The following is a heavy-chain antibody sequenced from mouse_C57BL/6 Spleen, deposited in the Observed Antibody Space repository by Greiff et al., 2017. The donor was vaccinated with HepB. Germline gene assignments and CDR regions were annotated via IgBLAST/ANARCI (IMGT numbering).Heavy chain of an antibody. D-gene: IGHD2-10*02. V-gene: IGHV5-6*01. CDR2: ISSGGSYT. Sequence: EVMLVESGGDLVKPGGSLKLSCAASGFTFSSYGMSWVRQTPDKRLEWVATISSGGSYTYYPDSVKGRFTISRDNAKNTLYLQMSSLKSEDTAMYYCARHSYGNYVDYYAMDYWGQGTSVTVSS. J-gene: IGHJ4*01. CDR3: ARHSYGNYVDYYAMDY. CDR1: GFTFSSYG.